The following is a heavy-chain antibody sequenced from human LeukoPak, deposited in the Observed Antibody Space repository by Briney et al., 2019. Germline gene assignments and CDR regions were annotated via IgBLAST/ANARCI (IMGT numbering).Heavy chain of an antibody. Sequence: PGRSLRLSCAASGFTFISYGMHWVRQAPGKGLEWVAVISHDGSNKYYADSVKGRFTISRDNSKNTLYVQMNSLRAEDTAVYYCAKDLGRFGPFAYWGQGTLVTVSS. CDR1: GFTFISYG. CDR2: ISHDGSNK. J-gene: IGHJ4*02. CDR3: AKDLGRFGPFAY. D-gene: IGHD3-10*01. V-gene: IGHV3-30*18.